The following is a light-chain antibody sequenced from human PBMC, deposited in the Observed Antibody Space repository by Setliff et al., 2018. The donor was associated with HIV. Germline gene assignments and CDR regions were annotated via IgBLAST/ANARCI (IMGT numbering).Light chain of an antibody. CDR3: SSYGNSPYV. CDR2: EVS. Sequence: QSVLTQPASVSGSPGQSITISCTATTSDVGGYNYVSWYQHHPGIAPKLMIYEVSNRPSGVPHRFSGSKSGNTASLTISGLQAEDEADYYCSSYGNSPYVFGTGTKSPS. CDR1: TSDVGGYNY. J-gene: IGLJ1*01. V-gene: IGLV2-14*01.